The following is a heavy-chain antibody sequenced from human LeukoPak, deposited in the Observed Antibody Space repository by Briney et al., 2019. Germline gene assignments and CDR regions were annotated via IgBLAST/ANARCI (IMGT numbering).Heavy chain of an antibody. J-gene: IGHJ4*02. Sequence: ASVKVSCKASGYTFTSYHMHWVRQAPGQGLEWMGIINPSGGTTNYAQKFRGRVTMTRDTSISTAYMELSRLRSDDTAVYYCAREVWDTLSSGSGFGYWGQGTLVTVSS. CDR1: GYTFTSYH. D-gene: IGHD3-10*01. CDR2: INPSGGTT. CDR3: AREVWDTLSSGSGFGY. V-gene: IGHV1-46*01.